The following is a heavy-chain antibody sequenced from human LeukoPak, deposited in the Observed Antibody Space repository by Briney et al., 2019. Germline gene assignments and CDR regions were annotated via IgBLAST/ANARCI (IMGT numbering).Heavy chain of an antibody. Sequence: SETLSLTCTVSNDSISPLYWGWIRQPPGKGLEFIGYIFYSGTTNFNPSLKSRVTRSVDTSNNQFSLRLNSVTAADTAVYYCARGGSAAKYYFDSWGQGTLVTVSS. CDR3: ARGGSAAKYYFDS. CDR1: NDSISPLY. J-gene: IGHJ4*02. V-gene: IGHV4-59*11. CDR2: IFYSGTT. D-gene: IGHD6-13*01.